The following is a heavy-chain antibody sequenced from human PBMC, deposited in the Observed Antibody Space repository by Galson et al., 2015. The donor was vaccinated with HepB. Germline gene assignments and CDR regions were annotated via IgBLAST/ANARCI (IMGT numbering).Heavy chain of an antibody. D-gene: IGHD6-13*01. J-gene: IGHJ3*02. CDR1: GGSISSYY. V-gene: IGHV4-59*01. CDR2: IYYSGST. CDR3: ARENGSSSWGIFSPYDAFDI. Sequence: QVQLQESGPGLVKPSETLSLTCTVSGGSISSYYWSWIRQPPGKGLEWIGYIYYSGSTNSNPSLKSRVTISVDTAKNQFSLKLGSVTAADTAVYYCARENGSSSWGIFSPYDAFDIWGQGTMVTVSS.